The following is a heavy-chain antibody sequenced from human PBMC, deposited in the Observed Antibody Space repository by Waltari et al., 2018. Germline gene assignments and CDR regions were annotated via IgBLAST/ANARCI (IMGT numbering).Heavy chain of an antibody. Sequence: QVQLVESGGGVVQPGRSLRLSCAASGFTFSNYGMHWVRQAPGKGLEWVAVIWYDGRSEYDADAVKGRFTISGDNSKNRLYLQMNSLRAEDTAVYYCAREARGGLTFDYWGQGTLVTVSS. CDR3: AREARGGLTFDY. CDR2: IWYDGRSE. J-gene: IGHJ4*02. D-gene: IGHD3-10*01. V-gene: IGHV3-33*01. CDR1: GFTFSNYG.